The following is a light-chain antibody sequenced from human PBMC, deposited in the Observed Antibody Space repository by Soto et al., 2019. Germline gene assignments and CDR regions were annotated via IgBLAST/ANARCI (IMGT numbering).Light chain of an antibody. J-gene: IGLJ2*01. CDR1: SGHSNYA. Sequence: QPVLTQSPSASASLGASVKLTCTLSSGHSNYAIAWHQQRPEKGPRYLMKLNSDGNHSKGDGIPDRFSGSISGAERYLTISSLQSEDEADYYCQTWGTGIQVFGGGTKLTVL. V-gene: IGLV4-69*01. CDR2: LNSDGNH. CDR3: QTWGTGIQV.